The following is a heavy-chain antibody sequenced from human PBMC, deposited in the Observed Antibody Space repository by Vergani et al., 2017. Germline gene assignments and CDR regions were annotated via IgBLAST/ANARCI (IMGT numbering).Heavy chain of an antibody. V-gene: IGHV4-59*01. Sequence: QVQLQESGPGLLKPSETLSLTCSVSGGSISGYHWSWIRQSPGKGLEWIGYIYYSGSTNYNPSLKSRVTISVDTSKNQFSLKLSSVTAADTAVYYCARGYYDSSGYYYDYWGQGTLVTVSS. J-gene: IGHJ4*02. CDR3: ARGYYDSSGYYYDY. CDR2: IYYSGST. CDR1: GGSISGYH. D-gene: IGHD3-22*01.